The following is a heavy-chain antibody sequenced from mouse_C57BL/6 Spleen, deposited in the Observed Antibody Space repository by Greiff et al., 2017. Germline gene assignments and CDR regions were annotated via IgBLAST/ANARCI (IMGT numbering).Heavy chain of an antibody. J-gene: IGHJ2*01. Sequence: EVKLQESGPGMVKPSQSLSLTCTVTGYSITSGYDWHWIRHFPGNKLELMGYLSYSGSTNYNPSLKSLTSITHDTSKNHSFLKLNSVTTEDTATYYCARGDGYYFDDWSQDTTLTVSS. D-gene: IGHD2-3*01. V-gene: IGHV3-1*01. CDR2: LSYSGST. CDR1: GYSITSGYD. CDR3: ARGDGYYFDD.